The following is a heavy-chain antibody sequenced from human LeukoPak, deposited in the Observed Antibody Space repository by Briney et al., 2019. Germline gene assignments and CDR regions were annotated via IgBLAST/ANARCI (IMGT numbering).Heavy chain of an antibody. CDR2: ISGDGGST. J-gene: IGHJ3*02. V-gene: IGHV3-43*02. CDR3: AKAILGDRWLQFMSFDI. D-gene: IGHD5-24*01. CDR1: GFTFSSYW. Sequence: GGSLRLSCAASGFTFSSYWMSWVRQAQGKGLEWVSLISGDGGSTYYADSVKGRFTISRDNSKNSLYLQMNSLRTEDTALYYCAKAILGDRWLQFMSFDIWGQGKMVTVSS.